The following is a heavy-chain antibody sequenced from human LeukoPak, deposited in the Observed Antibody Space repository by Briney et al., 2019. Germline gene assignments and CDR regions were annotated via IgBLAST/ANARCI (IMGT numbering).Heavy chain of an antibody. V-gene: IGHV3-21*01. Sequence: PGGSLRLSCAASGFTFSSYSMNWVRQAPGKGLEWVSSISSSSSYIYYADSVKGRFTISRDNAKNSLYLQMNSLRAEDTAVYYCARDSGSIVVVPAALRAFDIWGQGTIVTVSS. CDR2: ISSSSSYI. J-gene: IGHJ3*02. D-gene: IGHD2-2*01. CDR3: ARDSGSIVVVPAALRAFDI. CDR1: GFTFSSYS.